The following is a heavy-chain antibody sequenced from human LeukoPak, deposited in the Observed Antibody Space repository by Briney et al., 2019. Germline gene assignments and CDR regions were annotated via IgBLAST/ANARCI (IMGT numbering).Heavy chain of an antibody. D-gene: IGHD1-26*01. CDR3: ARGPLYTESFARTWFDA. V-gene: IGHV4-39*01. J-gene: IGHJ5*02. CDR1: GGSITSASYY. Sequence: SETLSLTCTVSGGSITSASYYWGWVRQPPGKGLEWIGSIYYSGNSYNNPSLKGRVTISIDTSTSQFSLELRSVTAADTAVYFCARGPLYTESFARTWFDAWGRGTVVTVPS. CDR2: IYYSGNS.